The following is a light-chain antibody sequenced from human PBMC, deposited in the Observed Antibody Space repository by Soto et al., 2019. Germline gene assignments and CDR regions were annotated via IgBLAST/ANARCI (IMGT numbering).Light chain of an antibody. Sequence: SYELTQPPSVSVSPGQTGSITCSGDKLGDKYAYWYQQKPGQSPVLVIYEDRKRPSGIPERFSGSNSGNTATLTISGTQAVDEADYYCQAWDSTTDVVFGGGTKVTVL. V-gene: IGLV3-1*01. CDR2: EDR. J-gene: IGLJ2*01. CDR3: QAWDSTTDVV. CDR1: KLGDKY.